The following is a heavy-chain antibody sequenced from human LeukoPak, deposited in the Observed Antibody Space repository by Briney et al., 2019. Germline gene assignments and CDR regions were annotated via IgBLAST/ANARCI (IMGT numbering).Heavy chain of an antibody. CDR3: ARERSGSSYYFDY. CDR2: IKQDGSEK. V-gene: IGHV3-7*01. J-gene: IGHJ4*02. D-gene: IGHD1-26*01. CDR1: GFTFSSYW. Sequence: GGSLRLXCAASGFTFSSYWMSWVRQAPGKGLEWVANIKQDGSEKYYVDSVKGRFTISGDNAKNSLYLQMNSLRAEDTAVYYCARERSGSSYYFDYWGQGTLVTVSS.